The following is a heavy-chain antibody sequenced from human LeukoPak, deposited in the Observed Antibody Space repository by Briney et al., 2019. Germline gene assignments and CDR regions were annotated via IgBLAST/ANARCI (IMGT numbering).Heavy chain of an antibody. CDR3: ARGPYSSGYYDPFDY. CDR1: GGSISSYY. V-gene: IGHV4-59*01. Sequence: SETLSLTCTVSGGSISSYYWSWIRQPPGKGLEWIGYIYYSGSTNYNPSLKSRVTISVDTSKNQFSLKLSSVTAADTAVYYCARGPYSSGYYDPFDYWGQGTLVTVSS. J-gene: IGHJ4*02. D-gene: IGHD3-22*01. CDR2: IYYSGST.